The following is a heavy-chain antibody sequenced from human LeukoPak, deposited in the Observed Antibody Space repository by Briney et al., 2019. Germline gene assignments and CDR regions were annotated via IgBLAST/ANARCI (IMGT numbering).Heavy chain of an antibody. CDR1: GGSFSGYY. Sequence: PSETLSLTCAVYGGSFSGYYWSWIRQPPGKGLEWIGEINHSGSTNYNPSLKSRVTILVETSKNQFSLKLSSVTAADTAVYYCARALSYDFWSGYLGYWGQGTLVTVSS. CDR3: ARALSYDFWSGYLGY. D-gene: IGHD3-3*01. J-gene: IGHJ4*02. CDR2: INHSGST. V-gene: IGHV4-34*01.